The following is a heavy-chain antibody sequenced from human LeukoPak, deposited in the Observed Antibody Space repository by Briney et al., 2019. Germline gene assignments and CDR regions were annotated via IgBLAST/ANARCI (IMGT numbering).Heavy chain of an antibody. D-gene: IGHD6-13*01. Sequence: SETLSLTCAVSGDSISSYYWSWIRQPPGKGLEWIGYSHYSGSTNYSPSLKSRVTISIDTSKNQFSLKVSSVTAADTAVYYCARGSSWSYYFDYWGQGTLVTVSS. CDR3: ARGSSWSYYFDY. CDR1: GDSISSYY. J-gene: IGHJ4*02. V-gene: IGHV4-59*01. CDR2: SHYSGST.